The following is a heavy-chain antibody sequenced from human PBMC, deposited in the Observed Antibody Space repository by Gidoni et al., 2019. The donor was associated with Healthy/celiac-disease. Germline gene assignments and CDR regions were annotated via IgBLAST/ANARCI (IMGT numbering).Heavy chain of an antibody. D-gene: IGHD6-13*01. CDR1: GYSISSGSY. V-gene: IGHV4-38-2*01. CDR2: IYHSGST. CDR3: ARPVSSSWPGPVYWYFDL. J-gene: IGHJ2*01. Sequence: QVQLQESGPGLVKPSETLSLTCAVSGYSISSGSYWGWIRQPPGKGLEWIGSIYHSGSTYYNPSLKSRVTISVDTSKNQFSLKLSSVTAADTAVYYCARPVSSSWPGPVYWYFDLWGRGTLVTVSS.